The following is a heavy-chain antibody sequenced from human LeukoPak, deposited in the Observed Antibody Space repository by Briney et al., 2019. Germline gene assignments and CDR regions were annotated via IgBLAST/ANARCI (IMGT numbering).Heavy chain of an antibody. CDR3: ARDRWGSGSLDY. Sequence: PSETLSLTCTVSGGSISSYYWSWIRQPPGKGLEWIGYIYYSGSTNYNPSLKSRVTISVDTSKNQFSLKLSSVTAADTAVYYCARDRWGSGSLDYGGQGTLVTVSS. CDR1: GGSISSYY. D-gene: IGHD2-21*01. CDR2: IYYSGST. V-gene: IGHV4-59*01. J-gene: IGHJ4*02.